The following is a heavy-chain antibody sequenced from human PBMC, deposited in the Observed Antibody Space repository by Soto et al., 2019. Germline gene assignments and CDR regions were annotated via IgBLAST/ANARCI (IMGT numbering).Heavy chain of an antibody. CDR2: IYTSGST. CDR3: AASGSCPCCYVTEF. Sequence: QVQLQESGPGLVKPSETLSLTCTVSGASISGYFWSWIRQPAGKGLEWIGRIYTSGSTDYNPSLQSRVTMSGDTSTKRVSLKLTSVTAANTAVDYCAASGSCPCCYVTEFWGKGTSVPVSS. V-gene: IGHV4-4*07. CDR1: GASISGYF. J-gene: IGHJ6*04. D-gene: IGHD3-16*01.